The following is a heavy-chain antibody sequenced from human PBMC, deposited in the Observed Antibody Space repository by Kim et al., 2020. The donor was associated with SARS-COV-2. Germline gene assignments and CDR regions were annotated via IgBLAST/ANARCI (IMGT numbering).Heavy chain of an antibody. Sequence: GGSLRLSCAAAGFTFSHYGMTWVRQAPGKGLEWVAVISDSGTPYYADSVKGRFTISRDNSKNTLFLQMNSLKAVDTAVYYCAKKDKGSGYSAFDSWGQGTL. D-gene: IGHD2-15*01. CDR1: GFTFSHYG. CDR3: AKKDKGSGYSAFDS. CDR2: ISDSGTP. V-gene: IGHV3-23*01. J-gene: IGHJ4*02.